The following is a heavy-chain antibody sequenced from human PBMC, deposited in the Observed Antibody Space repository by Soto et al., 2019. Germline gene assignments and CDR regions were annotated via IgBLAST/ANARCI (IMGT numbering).Heavy chain of an antibody. CDR2: ISSRSDI. Sequence: WSLRLSCAGSGFTFSTYSINWVRQAPGKGLEWVSSISSRSDIYYADSVKGRFTISRDNAKNSVSLQMNSLRAEDTAVYYCAREYTAWPLAYGLDLWGQGTTVTVSS. CDR3: AREYTAWPLAYGLDL. J-gene: IGHJ6*01. D-gene: IGHD2-2*02. V-gene: IGHV3-21*01. CDR1: GFTFSTYS.